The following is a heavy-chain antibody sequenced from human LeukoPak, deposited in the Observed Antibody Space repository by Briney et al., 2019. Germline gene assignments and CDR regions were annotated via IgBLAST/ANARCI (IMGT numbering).Heavy chain of an antibody. CDR2: ISGSGSTT. CDR1: GFTFSDYY. CDR3: ARRLTTSGKHYFDY. D-gene: IGHD1/OR15-1a*01. Sequence: GGSLRLSCAASGFTFSDYYVGWIRQAPGKGLEWVSYISGSGSTTYYADSVKGRFTISRDNAKNSLYLQMNSLRAEDTAVYYCARRLTTSGKHYFDYWGQGTLVTVSS. J-gene: IGHJ4*02. V-gene: IGHV3-11*01.